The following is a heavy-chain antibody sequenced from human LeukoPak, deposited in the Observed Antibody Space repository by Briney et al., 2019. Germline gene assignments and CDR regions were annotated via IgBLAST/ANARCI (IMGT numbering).Heavy chain of an antibody. CDR1: GFTFSSYG. D-gene: IGHD3-22*01. CDR3: AKFAITMIVVVSTFDY. J-gene: IGHJ4*02. V-gene: IGHV3-23*01. Sequence: GRSLRLSCAASGFTFSSYGMHWVRQAPGKGLEWVSAISGSGGSTYYADSVKGRFTISRDNSKNTLYLQMNSLRAEDTVVYYCAKFAITMIVVVSTFDYWGQGTLVTVSS. CDR2: ISGSGGST.